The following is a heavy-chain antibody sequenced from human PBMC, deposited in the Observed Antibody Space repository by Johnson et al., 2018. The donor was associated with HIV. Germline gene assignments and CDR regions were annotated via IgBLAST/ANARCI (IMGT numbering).Heavy chain of an antibody. CDR1: GFTFSSYG. CDR3: ARENWGQRMNAFDV. CDR2: ISYDGSNK. J-gene: IGHJ3*01. V-gene: IGHV3-30*03. D-gene: IGHD7-27*01. Sequence: QVHLVESGGGVVQPGGSLRLSCAASGFTFSSYGMHWVRQAPGKGLEWVAVISYDGSNKYYADSVKGRFTISRDNSKNTLYLQMNSLRAEDTAVYYCARENWGQRMNAFDVWGQGTMVTVSS.